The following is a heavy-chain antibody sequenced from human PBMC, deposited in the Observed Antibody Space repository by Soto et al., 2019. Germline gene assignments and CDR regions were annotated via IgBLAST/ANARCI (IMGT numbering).Heavy chain of an antibody. CDR1: GFTFSDYY. D-gene: IGHD2-2*01. CDR3: ARMAQWEYQNYYYYYYMDV. Sequence: GGSLRLSCAASGFTFSDYYMSWIRQAPGKGLEWVSYISSSGSTIYYADSVKGRFTISRDNAKNSLYLQMNSLRAEDTAVYYCARMAQWEYQNYYYYYYMDVWGKGTTVTVSS. V-gene: IGHV3-11*01. CDR2: ISSSGSTI. J-gene: IGHJ6*03.